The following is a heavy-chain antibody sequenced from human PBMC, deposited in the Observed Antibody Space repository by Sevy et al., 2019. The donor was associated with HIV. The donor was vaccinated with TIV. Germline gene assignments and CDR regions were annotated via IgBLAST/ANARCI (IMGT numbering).Heavy chain of an antibody. CDR1: GFTFTSYA. CDR2: ISGSESST. J-gene: IGHJ3*02. Sequence: GGSLRLSCAASGFTFTSYAMSWVRQAPGKGLEWVSAISGSESSTYYADSVKGRFTISRENSKNTLYLQMNNLRAEDTALYYCAKDIVVVVGDAFDIWGQGTMVTVSS. V-gene: IGHV3-23*01. CDR3: AKDIVVVVGDAFDI. D-gene: IGHD2-2*01.